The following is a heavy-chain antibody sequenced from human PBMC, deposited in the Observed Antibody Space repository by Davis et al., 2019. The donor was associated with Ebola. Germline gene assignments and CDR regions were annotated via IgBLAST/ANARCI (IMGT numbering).Heavy chain of an antibody. V-gene: IGHV3-23*01. CDR1: RFTFNNYA. CDR3: ARVGVAVAAPHWYFDL. CDR2: ISGSGVST. J-gene: IGHJ2*01. D-gene: IGHD6-19*01. Sequence: GESLKISCAASRFTFNNYAMSWVRQAPGKGLEWVSAISGSGVSTYYADSVKGRFIISRDKSSNTLYLQMNSLRAEDTAVYYCARVGVAVAAPHWYFDLWGRGTLVTVSS.